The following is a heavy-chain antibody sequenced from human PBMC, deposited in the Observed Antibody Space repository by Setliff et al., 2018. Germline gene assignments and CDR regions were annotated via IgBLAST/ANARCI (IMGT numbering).Heavy chain of an antibody. CDR3: ARGKSVTASNWFDP. CDR2: IYTSGST. J-gene: IGHJ5*02. CDR1: GGSISSYY. D-gene: IGHD5-18*01. V-gene: IGHV4-4*07. Sequence: SETLSLTCTVSGGSISSYYWSWIRQPAGKGLEWIGRIYTSGSTNYNPSLKSRVTISVDTSKNQFSLKLSSVTAADTAVYYCARGKSVTASNWFDPWGQGTLVTSPQ.